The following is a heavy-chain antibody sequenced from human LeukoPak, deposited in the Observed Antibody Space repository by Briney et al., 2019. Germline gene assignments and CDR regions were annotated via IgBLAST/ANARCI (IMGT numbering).Heavy chain of an antibody. CDR2: IYHSGST. Sequence: PSGTLSLTCAVSGGSISSSNWWSWVRQPPGKGLEWIGEIYHSGSTNYNPSLKSRVTISVDKSKNQFSLKLSSVTAADTAVYYCARKIAVDPYYFDYWGQGTLVTVSS. V-gene: IGHV4-4*02. CDR1: GGSISSSNW. D-gene: IGHD6-19*01. CDR3: ARKIAVDPYYFDY. J-gene: IGHJ4*02.